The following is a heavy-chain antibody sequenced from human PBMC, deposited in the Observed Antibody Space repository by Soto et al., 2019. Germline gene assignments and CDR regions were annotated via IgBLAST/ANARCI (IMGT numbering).Heavy chain of an antibody. CDR3: ARHFPENWDRAFYYYSYMDV. CDR1: GGSISSYY. CDR2: IYYSGST. Sequence: SETLSLTCTVSGGSISSYYWSWIRQPPGKGLEWIGYIYYSGSTNYNPSLKSRVTISVDTSKNQFSLKLSSVTAADTAVYYCARHFPENWDRAFYYYSYMDVRGKGTTVTVS. D-gene: IGHD7-27*01. J-gene: IGHJ6*03. V-gene: IGHV4-59*08.